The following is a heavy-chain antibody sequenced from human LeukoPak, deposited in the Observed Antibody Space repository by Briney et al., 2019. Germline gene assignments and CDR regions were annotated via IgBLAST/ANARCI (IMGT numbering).Heavy chain of an antibody. V-gene: IGHV3-74*01. Sequence: PGGSLRLSCAASGFTFSSYWMHWVRQAPGKGLVWVSRINSDGSSTSYADSVKGRFTISGDNAKNTLYLQMNSLRAEDTAVYYCARARYYYDSSGYYSAFDYWGQGTLVTVSS. J-gene: IGHJ4*02. D-gene: IGHD3-22*01. CDR3: ARARYYYDSSGYYSAFDY. CDR2: INSDGSST. CDR1: GFTFSSYW.